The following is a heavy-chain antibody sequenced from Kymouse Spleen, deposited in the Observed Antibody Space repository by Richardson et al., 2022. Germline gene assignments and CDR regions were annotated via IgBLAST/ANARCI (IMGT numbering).Heavy chain of an antibody. CDR2: IKSKTDGGTT. Sequence: EVQLVESGGGLVKPGGSLRLSCAASGFTFSNAWMSWVRQAPGKGLEWVGRIKSKTDGGTTDYAAPVKGRFTISRDDSKNTLYLQMNSLKTEDTAVYYCTTDPDYYGSGSYPFDYWGQGTLVTVSS. CDR3: TTDPDYYGSGSYPFDY. V-gene: IGHV3-15*01. CDR1: GFTFSNAW. J-gene: IGHJ4*02. D-gene: IGHD3-10*01.